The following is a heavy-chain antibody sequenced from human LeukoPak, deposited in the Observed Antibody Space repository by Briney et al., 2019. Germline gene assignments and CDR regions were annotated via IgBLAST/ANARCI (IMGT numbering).Heavy chain of an antibody. CDR2: IYGGGST. V-gene: IGHV3-66*02. Sequence: GGSLRLSCAASGFTVSSNYMSWVRQAPGKGLEWVSVIYGGGSTYYADFVKGRFTISRDNSKNTLYLQMNSLRAEDTAVYYCARGSRITIFGVVHYYMDVWGKGTTVTVSS. CDR1: GFTVSSNY. J-gene: IGHJ6*03. D-gene: IGHD3-3*01. CDR3: ARGSRITIFGVVHYYMDV.